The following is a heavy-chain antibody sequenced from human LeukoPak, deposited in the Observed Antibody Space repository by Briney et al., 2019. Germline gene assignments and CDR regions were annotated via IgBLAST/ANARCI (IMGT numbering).Heavy chain of an antibody. J-gene: IGHJ4*02. Sequence: GGSLRLSCAASGFSFSSYWMHWVRQAPGKGLVWVSRINIDGSTTTYADSMKGRFTISRDNAKNTLSLQMNSLRADDTAVYYCISDHTGHDDYWGQGTLATVSS. D-gene: IGHD1-1*01. CDR1: GFSFSSYW. CDR2: INIDGSTT. CDR3: ISDHTGHDDY. V-gene: IGHV3-74*01.